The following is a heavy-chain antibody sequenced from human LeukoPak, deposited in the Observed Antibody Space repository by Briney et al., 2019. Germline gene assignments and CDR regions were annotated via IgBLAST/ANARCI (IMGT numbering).Heavy chain of an antibody. V-gene: IGHV3-30*18. D-gene: IGHD5-18*01. CDR1: GFTFSSYG. Sequence: PGGSLRLSCAASGFTFSSYGMHWVRQAPGKGLEWVAVISYDGSNRYYADSVKGRFTISRDNSKNTLYLQVNSLRAEDTAVYYCAKDKRDTAMVIEYWGQGTLVTVSS. CDR3: AKDKRDTAMVIEY. J-gene: IGHJ4*02. CDR2: ISYDGSNR.